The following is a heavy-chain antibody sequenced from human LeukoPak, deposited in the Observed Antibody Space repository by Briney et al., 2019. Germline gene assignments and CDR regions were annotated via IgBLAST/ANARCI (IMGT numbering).Heavy chain of an antibody. Sequence: GGPLRLSCAASGFTFSDYYMSWFRQAPGKGLEWVSHISSSGTTMYYADSVKGRFTTSRDNTKNSLYLQMNSLRAEDTAVYYCGRDGSGSPDYWGQRTLVTLSS. CDR1: GFTFSDYY. CDR2: ISSSGTTM. CDR3: GRDGSGSPDY. J-gene: IGHJ4*02. V-gene: IGHV3-11*01. D-gene: IGHD1-26*01.